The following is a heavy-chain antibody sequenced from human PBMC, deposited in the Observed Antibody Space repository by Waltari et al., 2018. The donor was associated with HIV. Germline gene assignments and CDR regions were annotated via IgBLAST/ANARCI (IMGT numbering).Heavy chain of an antibody. CDR3: ARDRNYYYDSSGYFFNAFDI. CDR2: IYTSGST. D-gene: IGHD3-22*01. J-gene: IGHJ3*02. V-gene: IGHV4-61*02. Sequence: QVQLQESGPGLVKPSQTLSLTYTVSGGSISSGSYYWSWIRQPAGKGLEWIGRIYTSGSTNYNPSLKSRVTISVDTSKNQFSLKLSSVTAADTAVYYCARDRNYYYDSSGYFFNAFDIWGQGTMVTVSS. CDR1: GGSISSGSYY.